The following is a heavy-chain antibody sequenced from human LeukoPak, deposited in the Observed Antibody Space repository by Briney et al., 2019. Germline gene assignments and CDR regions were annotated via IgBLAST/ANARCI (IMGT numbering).Heavy chain of an antibody. V-gene: IGHV4-59*02. CDR1: AGSVASYF. CDR3: ARRLPGTFKEAFDC. J-gene: IGHJ4*01. D-gene: IGHD1-1*01. CDR2: ISYSGST. Sequence: SETLSLTCTVSAGSVASYFWNWIRQPPGKGLEWIGYISYSGSTKYNPSLKGRVTIALDTSKKQYSLRLTSVTAADTAVYFCARRLPGTFKEAFDCWGQGTLVTVSS.